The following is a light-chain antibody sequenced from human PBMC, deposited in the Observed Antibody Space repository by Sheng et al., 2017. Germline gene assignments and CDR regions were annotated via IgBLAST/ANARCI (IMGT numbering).Light chain of an antibody. J-gene: IGKJ2*01. Sequence: EIVMTQSPATLSVSPGERATLSCRASQSVSGNLAWYQQKPGQAPRLLIYGASSRATGIPDRFSGSGSGTDFTLTISRLEPEDFAVYYCQQYGSSRYTFGQGTKLEI. CDR3: QQYGSSRYT. V-gene: IGKV3-20*01. CDR2: GAS. CDR1: QSVSGN.